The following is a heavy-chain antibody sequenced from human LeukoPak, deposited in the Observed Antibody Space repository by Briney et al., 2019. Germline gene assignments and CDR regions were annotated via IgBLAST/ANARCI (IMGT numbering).Heavy chain of an antibody. CDR1: GFTFSSYA. CDR3: AKVRGITMIVVVITNFDY. V-gene: IGHV3-23*01. Sequence: GGSLRLSCAASGFTFSSYAMSWVRQAPGKGLEWVSGISGSGGSTYYADSVTGRFTISRDNSKNTLYLQMNSLRAEDTAVYYCAKVRGITMIVVVITNFDYWGQGTLVTVSS. D-gene: IGHD3-22*01. CDR2: ISGSGGST. J-gene: IGHJ4*02.